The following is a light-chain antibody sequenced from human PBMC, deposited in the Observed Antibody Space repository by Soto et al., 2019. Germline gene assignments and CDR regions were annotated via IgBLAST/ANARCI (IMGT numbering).Light chain of an antibody. CDR2: WAS. CDR3: QQYYSSPWT. J-gene: IGKJ1*01. Sequence: DIVMTRSPDSLAVSLGERAAINCKSSQSVLYSSNNKNYLAWYQQKPGQPPKLLMYWASTREPGVPDRFSGSGSGTDFTLTISSLQAEDVAVYYCQQYYSSPWTFGQGTRVDIK. CDR1: QSVLYSSNNKNY. V-gene: IGKV4-1*01.